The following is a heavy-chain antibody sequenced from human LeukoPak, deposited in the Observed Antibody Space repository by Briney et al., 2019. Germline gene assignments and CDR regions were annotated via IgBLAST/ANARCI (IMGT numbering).Heavy chain of an antibody. J-gene: IGHJ5*02. CDR2: ISWNSGSI. V-gene: IGHV3-9*01. D-gene: IGHD6-13*01. CDR3: ARDQSGSWLDWFDP. Sequence: GGSLRLSCAASGFTFDDYAMHWVRQAPGKGLEWVSGISWNSGSIGYADSVKGRFTISRDNAKNSLYLQMNSLRAEDTAVYYCARDQSGSWLDWFDPWGQGTLVTVSS. CDR1: GFTFDDYA.